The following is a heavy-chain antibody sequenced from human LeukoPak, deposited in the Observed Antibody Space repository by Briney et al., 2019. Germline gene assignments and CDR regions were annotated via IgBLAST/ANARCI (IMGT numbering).Heavy chain of an antibody. D-gene: IGHD1-1*01. V-gene: IGHV4-39*07. CDR2: IYYSGST. J-gene: IGHJ4*02. CDR3: AARSNWNDDLHY. CDR1: GGSISSSSYY. Sequence: SETLSLICTVSGGSISSSSYYWGWIRQPPGKGLEWIGSIYYSGSTYYNPSLKSRVTISVDTSKNQFSLKLSSVTAADTAVYYCAARSNWNDDLHYWGQGTQVTVSS.